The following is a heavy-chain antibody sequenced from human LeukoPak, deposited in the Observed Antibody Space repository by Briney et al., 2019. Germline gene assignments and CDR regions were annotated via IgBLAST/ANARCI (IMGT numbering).Heavy chain of an antibody. D-gene: IGHD3-16*01. CDR1: GGSISSYY. CDR2: IFYSGST. V-gene: IGHV4-59*01. J-gene: IGHJ6*02. CDR3: ARAGEVNYYYGMDV. Sequence: SETLSLTCAVSGGSISSYYWSWIRQPPGKGLEWISYIFYSGSTTYNPSLKSRVTISVDTSKSQFSLKLSSVTAADTAVYYCARAGEVNYYYGMDVWGQGTTVTASS.